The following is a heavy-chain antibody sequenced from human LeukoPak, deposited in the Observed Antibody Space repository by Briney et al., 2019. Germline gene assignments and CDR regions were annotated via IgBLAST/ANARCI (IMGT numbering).Heavy chain of an antibody. CDR3: ARGDGFHYFDY. J-gene: IGHJ4*02. Sequence: PGGSLRLSCAASGFTFSIYWMNWVRQAPGKGLEWVSFITSSSVNIYYADSVEGRFTISRDNAQNSLYLHMRSLRDEDTAVYYCARGDGFHYFDYWGQGVLVTVSS. V-gene: IGHV3-48*02. CDR1: GFTFSIYW. D-gene: IGHD5-24*01. CDR2: ITSSSVNI.